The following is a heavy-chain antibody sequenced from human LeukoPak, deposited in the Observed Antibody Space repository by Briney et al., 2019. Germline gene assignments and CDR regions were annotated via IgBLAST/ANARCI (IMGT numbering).Heavy chain of an antibody. D-gene: IGHD2-2*01. J-gene: IGHJ5*02. CDR2: IYYSGST. V-gene: IGHV4-30-4*08. CDR3: ARVGDIVVVPAAIPFDP. CDR1: GGSISSGDYY. Sequence: SQTLSLTCIVSGGSISSGDYYWSWIRQPPGKGLEWIGYIYYSGSTYYNPSLKSRVTISVDTSKNQFSLKLSSVTAADTAVYYCARVGDIVVVPAAIPFDPWGQGTLVTVSS.